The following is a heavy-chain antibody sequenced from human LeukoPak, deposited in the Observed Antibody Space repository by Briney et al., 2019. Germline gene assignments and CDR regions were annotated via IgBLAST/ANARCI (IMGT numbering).Heavy chain of an antibody. Sequence: GGSLRLSCAASGFTFSSYSMNWVRQAPGKGLEWVSYISSSSTIYYADSVKGRFTISRDNAKNSLYLQMNSLRAEDTAVYYCARSRAGSGSYFGAFDIWGQGTMVTVSS. CDR1: GFTFSSYS. CDR3: ARSRAGSGSYFGAFDI. D-gene: IGHD3-10*01. CDR2: ISSSSTI. J-gene: IGHJ3*02. V-gene: IGHV3-48*04.